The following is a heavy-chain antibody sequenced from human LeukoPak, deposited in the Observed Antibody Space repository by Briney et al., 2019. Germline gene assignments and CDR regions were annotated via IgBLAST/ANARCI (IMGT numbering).Heavy chain of an antibody. D-gene: IGHD3-10*01. Sequence: GGSLRLSCAASGFTFTTYATSWVRQAPGKGLEWVSTISGSGGNTYYADSVKGRFTISRDNSKNTLYLQMNSLGAEDTAVYYCAKCRGGVVGSWYFDFWGRGTLVTVSS. CDR3: AKCRGGVVGSWYFDF. V-gene: IGHV3-23*01. J-gene: IGHJ2*01. CDR2: ISGSGGNT. CDR1: GFTFTTYA.